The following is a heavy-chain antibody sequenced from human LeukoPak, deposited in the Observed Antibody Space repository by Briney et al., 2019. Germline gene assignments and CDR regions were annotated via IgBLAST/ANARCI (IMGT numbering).Heavy chain of an antibody. J-gene: IGHJ4*02. V-gene: IGHV3-30*01. CDR2: ISYDGRDK. CDR1: GFTFSGYS. CDR3: ARARGGTYGDFFDY. D-gene: IGHD1-26*01. Sequence: GRSLRLSRAASGFTFSGYSMHWVRQAPGKGLEWVAVISYDGRDKYYADSVKGRFAISRDKPKNKLYLKMNSLRAEDTDVYYCARARGGTYGDFFDYWGQGTLVSVSS.